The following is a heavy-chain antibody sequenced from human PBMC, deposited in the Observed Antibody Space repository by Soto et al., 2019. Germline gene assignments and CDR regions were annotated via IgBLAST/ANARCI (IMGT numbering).Heavy chain of an antibody. V-gene: IGHV1-69*02. J-gene: IGHJ4*02. D-gene: IGHD2-15*01. CDR2: LIPILGLA. Sequence: QVQLVQSGAEVKKPGSSVKVSCKASGGTFSNYTITWVRQAPGQGLEWMGRLIPILGLANYAQKFRGRVTITADKSTTTAYMELRSLRSEDTAMYYCARFKLSEDYWGQGTLVTVSS. CDR1: GGTFSNYT. CDR3: ARFKLSEDY.